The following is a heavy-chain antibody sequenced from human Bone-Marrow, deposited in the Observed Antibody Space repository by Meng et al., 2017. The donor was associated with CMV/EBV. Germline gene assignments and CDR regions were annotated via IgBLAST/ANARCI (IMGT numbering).Heavy chain of an antibody. D-gene: IGHD6-19*01. Sequence: ASVKVSCKAFGYSFSNYYIHWVRQAPGQGPEWMGWISAYSGDTMYAPKVQGRVTMTTDTSTSTAYMELRGLRSDDTAVYYCARDAGTIAVSGIGYYWGQGTLVTVSS. CDR1: GYSFSNYY. V-gene: IGHV1-18*04. J-gene: IGHJ4*02. CDR2: ISAYSGDT. CDR3: ARDAGTIAVSGIGYY.